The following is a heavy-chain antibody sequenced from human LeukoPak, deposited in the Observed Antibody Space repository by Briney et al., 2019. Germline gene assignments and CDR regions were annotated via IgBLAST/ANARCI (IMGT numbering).Heavy chain of an antibody. V-gene: IGHV3-23*01. CDR1: GFTFSSYA. J-gene: IGHJ6*02. Sequence: GGSLRLSCAASGFTFSSYAMSWVRQAPGKGLEWVSAISGSGGSTYYADSVKGRFTISRDNSKNSLYLQMNSLRAEDTAVYYCAKTTLVDGSGSVWGQGTTVTVSS. CDR3: AKTTLVDGSGSV. D-gene: IGHD3-10*01. CDR2: ISGSGGST.